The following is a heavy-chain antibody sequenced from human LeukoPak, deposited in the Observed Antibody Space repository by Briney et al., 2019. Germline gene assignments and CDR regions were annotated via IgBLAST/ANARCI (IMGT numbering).Heavy chain of an antibody. CDR1: GGSISSSSYY. Sequence: SETLSLTCTVSGGSISSSSYYWGWIRQPPGKGLEWIGNIYYSGTTYFNPSLKSRVTISVDTSKNQFSLKLSSVTAADTAVYYCARIPISILKFDYWGQGTLVTVSS. D-gene: IGHD3-9*01. V-gene: IGHV4-39*07. CDR2: IYYSGTT. J-gene: IGHJ4*02. CDR3: ARIPISILKFDY.